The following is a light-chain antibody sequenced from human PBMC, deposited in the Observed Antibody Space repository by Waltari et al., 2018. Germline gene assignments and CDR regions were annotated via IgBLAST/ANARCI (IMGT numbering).Light chain of an antibody. CDR2: EGP. V-gene: IGLV2-8*01. CDR3: CSYAGTNNLGV. Sequence: QSALTQPRSVSGSPGQSVTISCTGTSSDVGGYDHVSWYQQHPGKAPNLIIYEGPKRPRGGPDRFSGYKAGNTASLTVSGLQAEEEADYYCCSYAGTNNLGVFGGGTKLTVL. CDR1: SSDVGGYDH. J-gene: IGLJ3*02.